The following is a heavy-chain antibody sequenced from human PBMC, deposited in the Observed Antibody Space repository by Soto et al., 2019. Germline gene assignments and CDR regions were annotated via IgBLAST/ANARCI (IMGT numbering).Heavy chain of an antibody. CDR1: GGAVSSGTYY. Sequence: SETLSLTCTVSGGAVSSGTYYWSWIRQPPGKGLEWIGHIYFTGSTNYNTSLKSRVTMSLDTSRNQFSLKLSSVTAADTAVYYCTRGAPRVQWFDPWGLGTLVTVSS. CDR2: IYFTGST. J-gene: IGHJ5*02. CDR3: TRGAPRVQWFDP. V-gene: IGHV4-61*01.